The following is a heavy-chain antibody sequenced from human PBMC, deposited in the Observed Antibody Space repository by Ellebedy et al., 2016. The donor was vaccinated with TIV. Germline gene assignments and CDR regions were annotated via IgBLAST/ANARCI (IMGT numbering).Heavy chain of an antibody. J-gene: IGHJ5*02. CDR3: ARDQGPFLFDP. CDR1: GFTFSSYS. V-gene: IGHV3-21*01. Sequence: GGSLRLXXAASGFTFSSYSMNWVRQAPGKGLEWVSSISSSSSYIYYADSVKGRFTISRDNAKNSLYLQMNSLRAEDTAVYYCARDQGPFLFDPWGQGTLVTVSS. CDR2: ISSSSSYI.